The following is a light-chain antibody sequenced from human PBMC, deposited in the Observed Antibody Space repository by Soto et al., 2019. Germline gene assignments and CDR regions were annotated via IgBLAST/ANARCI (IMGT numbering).Light chain of an antibody. Sequence: QSALTQPASVSGSPGQSITISCTGTSSDIGSYNLVSWYQQHPGKAPKLMICEVTKRPSGVSNRFSASKSGNTASLTISGLQAEDEADYYCCSYAGGNTYVFGTEPKVTVL. CDR2: EVT. J-gene: IGLJ1*01. V-gene: IGLV2-23*02. CDR1: SSDIGSYNL. CDR3: CSYAGGNTYV.